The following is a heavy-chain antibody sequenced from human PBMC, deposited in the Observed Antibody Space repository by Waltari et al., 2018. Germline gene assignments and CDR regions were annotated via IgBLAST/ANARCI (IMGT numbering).Heavy chain of an antibody. J-gene: IGHJ6*03. CDR1: GGFLHNLY. V-gene: IGHV4-4*07. CDR2: VFSSGST. CDR3: ARGRGLQGFNFYYDMDV. Sequence: QVHLQESGPGRLKPSETLSLTCTVSGGFLHNLYWSWLRRPAGKGLEWIGRVFSSGSTNYNSSLKSRVTMSVDTSKNQISLKLTSVTAADTGIYYCARGRGLQGFNFYYDMDVWGKGSAVTVSS. D-gene: IGHD4-4*01.